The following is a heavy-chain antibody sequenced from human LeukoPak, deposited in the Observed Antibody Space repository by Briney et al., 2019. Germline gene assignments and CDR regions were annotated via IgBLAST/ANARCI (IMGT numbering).Heavy chain of an antibody. CDR1: GGSFSGYY. D-gene: IGHD3-22*01. CDR2: INHSGST. Sequence: SETLSLTCAVYGGSFSGYYWSWIRQPPGKGLEWIGEINHSGSTNYNPSLKSRVTISVDTSKNQFSPKLSSVTAADTAVYYCARAPRYYYDSSGYYVPHFDYWGQGTLVTVSS. J-gene: IGHJ4*02. CDR3: ARAPRYYYDSSGYYVPHFDY. V-gene: IGHV4-34*01.